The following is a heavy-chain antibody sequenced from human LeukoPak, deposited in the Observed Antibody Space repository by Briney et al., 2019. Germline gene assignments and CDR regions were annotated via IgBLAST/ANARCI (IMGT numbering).Heavy chain of an antibody. Sequence: GGSLRLSCTASGFTFGDYAMSWFRQAPGKGLEGVGFIRSEAFGGTTEYAASVKGRFTMSRDDSKSIAYLQMNSLKSEDTAVYYCTRDAYMLGKYWGQGTLVTVSS. V-gene: IGHV3-49*03. CDR1: GFTFGDYA. CDR2: IRSEAFGGTT. D-gene: IGHD3-10*02. J-gene: IGHJ4*02. CDR3: TRDAYMLGKY.